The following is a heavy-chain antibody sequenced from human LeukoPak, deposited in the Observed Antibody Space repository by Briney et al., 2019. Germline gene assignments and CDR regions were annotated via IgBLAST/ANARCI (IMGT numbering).Heavy chain of an antibody. D-gene: IGHD6-13*01. CDR2: IRFDGSNK. Sequence: GGSLRLSCAASGFTFSSYGMHWVRQAPGKGLEWLAFIRFDGSNKYYADSVKGRFTISRGNSKNTLYLQMNSLRPEDTAVYYCAKRGTAGSSYYYYMDVWGKGTTVTISS. CDR1: GFTFSSYG. V-gene: IGHV3-30*02. J-gene: IGHJ6*03. CDR3: AKRGTAGSSYYYYMDV.